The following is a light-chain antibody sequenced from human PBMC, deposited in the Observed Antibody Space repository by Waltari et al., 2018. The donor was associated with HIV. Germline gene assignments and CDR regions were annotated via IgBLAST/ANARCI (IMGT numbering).Light chain of an antibody. V-gene: IGKV4-1*01. J-gene: IGKJ2*01. CDR3: QQYYTTPYT. CDR2: WAS. CDR1: QSVLYSSNNKNY. Sequence: DILMTHSPDSLAVSLGWRATINCMSTQSVLYSSNNKNYLAWYQQKPGQPPKLLIYWASSRESGVPDRFSGSGSGTDFTLTISSLQAEDVAVYYCQQYYTTPYTFGQGTKLEI.